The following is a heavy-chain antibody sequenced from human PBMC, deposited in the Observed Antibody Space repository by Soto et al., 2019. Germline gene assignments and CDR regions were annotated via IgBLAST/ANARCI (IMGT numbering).Heavy chain of an antibody. J-gene: IGHJ5*02. CDR1: GFPFSSTD. Sequence: GGSLRLSCAASGFPFSSTDMTWVRQAPGKGLDWVSTIDGSGGTTYYADSVKGRFTISRDNSMNTVYLQMNSLRADDKALYYCAKNSGRFNTWGQGALVTVYS. V-gene: IGHV3-23*01. CDR3: AKNSGRFNT. CDR2: IDGSGGTT. D-gene: IGHD3-10*01.